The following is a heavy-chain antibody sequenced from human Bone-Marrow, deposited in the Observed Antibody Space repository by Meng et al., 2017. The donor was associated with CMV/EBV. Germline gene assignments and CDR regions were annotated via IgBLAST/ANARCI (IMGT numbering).Heavy chain of an antibody. J-gene: IGHJ4*02. Sequence: QVQLVQSGAKVKKPGASVTVSCKASGYTFTSYGIGWVRQAPGQGLEWMGWISAYNGNTIYAQKLQGRVPMTTDPSTSTAYMELRSLRSDDTAVYYCAWGSETYYFDYWGQGTLVTVSS. D-gene: IGHD3-16*01. V-gene: IGHV1-18*01. CDR3: AWGSETYYFDY. CDR1: GYTFTSYG. CDR2: ISAYNGNT.